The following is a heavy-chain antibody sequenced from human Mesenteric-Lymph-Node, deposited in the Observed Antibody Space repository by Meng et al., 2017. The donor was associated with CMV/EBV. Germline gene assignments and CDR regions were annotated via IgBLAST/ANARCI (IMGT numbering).Heavy chain of an antibody. V-gene: IGHV4-61*01. J-gene: IGHJ6*03. Sequence: SETLSLTCTVSGGSISSSSYYWSWIRQPPGKGLEWIGLIYNNGGTNYNPSLKSRVTISLDTSKKQFSLKLNSVTAADTAVYYCARVPLLGLTGTLGSYNSYQMDVWGQGTTVTVSS. CDR2: IYNNGGT. D-gene: IGHD1-7*01. CDR3: ARVPLLGLTGTLGSYNSYQMDV. CDR1: GGSISSSSYY.